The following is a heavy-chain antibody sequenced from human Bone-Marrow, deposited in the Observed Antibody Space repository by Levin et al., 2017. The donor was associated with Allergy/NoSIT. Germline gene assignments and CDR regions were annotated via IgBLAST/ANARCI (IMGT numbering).Heavy chain of an antibody. CDR1: GDSIVSTSFH. D-gene: IGHD2-2*01. CDR2: IYNAAYSGDT. Sequence: SETLSLTCTVSGDSIVSTSFHWGWIRQSPGKGLEWIGTIYNAAYSGDTYYNPSLKSRVTISADSSKNQFSLKLTSVTAADTAVYYCQRMPTSYHAIDVWGQGTTVTVS. V-gene: IGHV4-39*01. J-gene: IGHJ6*02. CDR3: QRMPTSYHAIDV.